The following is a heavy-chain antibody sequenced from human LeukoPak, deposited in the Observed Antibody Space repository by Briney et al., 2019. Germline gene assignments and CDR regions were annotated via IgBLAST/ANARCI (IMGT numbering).Heavy chain of an antibody. Sequence: GGSLRLSCAASGFTFSSYTMNWVRQAPGKGLEWVSSISRSSIYIYYADSVKGRFTISRDNAKNSLFLQMNSLRAEDTAVYYCARGRPTYYYDSSGYPIDYWGQGTLVTVSS. V-gene: IGHV3-21*01. J-gene: IGHJ4*02. CDR1: GFTFSSYT. CDR3: ARGRPTYYYDSSGYPIDY. CDR2: ISRSSIYI. D-gene: IGHD3-22*01.